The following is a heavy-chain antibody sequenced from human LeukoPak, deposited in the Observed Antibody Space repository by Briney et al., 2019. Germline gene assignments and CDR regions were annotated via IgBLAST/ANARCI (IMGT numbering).Heavy chain of an antibody. Sequence: GSLRLSCAASGFTLSSYGMLWVRQAPGKGLEWVAFIRYDGSNKYYADSVKGRFTISRDNSKNTLCLQMNSLRAEDTAVYYCAKGVRFLEWFGAFDIWGQGTMVTVSS. J-gene: IGHJ3*02. CDR2: IRYDGSNK. CDR1: GFTLSSYG. D-gene: IGHD3-3*01. CDR3: AKGVRFLEWFGAFDI. V-gene: IGHV3-30*02.